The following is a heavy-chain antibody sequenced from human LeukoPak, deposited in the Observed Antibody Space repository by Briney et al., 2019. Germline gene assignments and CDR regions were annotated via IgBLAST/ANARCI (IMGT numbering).Heavy chain of an antibody. CDR2: INPNSGGT. V-gene: IGHV1-2*02. CDR1: GYTFTGYY. Sequence: ASVKVSCKASGYTFTGYYMHWVRQAPGQGLEWMGWINPNSGGTNYAQKFQGRVTMTRDTSISTAYMELSRLRSDDTAVYYCARYGATAHNGGLTNWFDPWGQGTLVTVSS. D-gene: IGHD4/OR15-4a*01. CDR3: ARYGATAHNGGLTNWFDP. J-gene: IGHJ5*02.